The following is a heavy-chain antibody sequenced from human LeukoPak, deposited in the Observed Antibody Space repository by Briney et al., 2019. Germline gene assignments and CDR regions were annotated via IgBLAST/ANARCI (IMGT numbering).Heavy chain of an antibody. CDR1: GGTFSSYA. CDR3: ARNIYGDYPSLYYYYMDV. Sequence: AASVKVSCKASGGTFSSYAISWVRQAPGQGLEWMGGIIPIFGTANYAQKFQGRVTITTDESTSTAYMELSSLRSEDTAVYYCARNIYGDYPSLYYYYMDVWGKGTTVTVSS. V-gene: IGHV1-69*05. D-gene: IGHD4-17*01. CDR2: IIPIFGTA. J-gene: IGHJ6*03.